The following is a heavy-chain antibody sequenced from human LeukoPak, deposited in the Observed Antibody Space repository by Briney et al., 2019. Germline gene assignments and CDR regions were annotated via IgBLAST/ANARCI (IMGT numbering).Heavy chain of an antibody. J-gene: IGHJ4*02. V-gene: IGHV4-59*12. Sequence: SETLSLTCTVSRVSISSFWLSWIRQAPGNGLDWIGYICSGASTIYSPSFKSRVTISADTSKNQFSLELMSVTPTDTAVYYCASKSWGYTTYGCPGTLVTVSS. CDR1: RVSISSFW. CDR3: ASKSWGYTTY. CDR2: ICSGAST. D-gene: IGHD5-24*01.